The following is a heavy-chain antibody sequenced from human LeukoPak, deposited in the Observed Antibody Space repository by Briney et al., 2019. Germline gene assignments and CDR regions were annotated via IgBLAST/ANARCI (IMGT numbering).Heavy chain of an antibody. V-gene: IGHV4-31*03. CDR3: ARGEGNYELLDY. CDR2: IYYSGST. Sequence: SQTLSLTCTVSGGSISRGNYFWNWLRQHPGKGLEWIGYIYYSGSTNYSPSLKSRISISLDRSKNQFSLNLSSVTAADTAVYYCARGEGNYELLDYWGQGTLVTVSS. J-gene: IGHJ4*02. CDR1: GGSISRGNYF. D-gene: IGHD1-7*01.